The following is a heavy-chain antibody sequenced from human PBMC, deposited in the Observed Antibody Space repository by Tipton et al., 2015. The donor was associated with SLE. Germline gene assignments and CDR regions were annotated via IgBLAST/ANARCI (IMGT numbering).Heavy chain of an antibody. J-gene: IGHJ4*02. V-gene: IGHV3-23*01. CDR3: AKDRDFDWLAGFDH. CDR1: GFTFSSYA. CDR2: ISGSGGST. D-gene: IGHD3-9*01. Sequence: SLRLSCAASGFTFSSYAMSWVRQAPGKGLEWVSAISGSGGSTYYADSVKGRFTISRDNSKNTLYLQMNSLRADDTAVYYCAKDRDFDWLAGFDHWGQGTQVTVSS.